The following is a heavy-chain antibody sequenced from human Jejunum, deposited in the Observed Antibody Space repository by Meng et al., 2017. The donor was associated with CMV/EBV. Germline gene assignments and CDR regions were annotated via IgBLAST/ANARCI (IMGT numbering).Heavy chain of an antibody. D-gene: IGHD2-15*01. J-gene: IGHJ4*02. CDR3: AKDNDKGGTCYSPIDY. V-gene: IGHV3-23*01. CDR2: ICSSNNNT. CDR1: FTVSRYA. Sequence: FTVSRYAMTCVRQAPGKGLEWLSTICSSNNNTYYADSVKGRFTISRDNSKNTLFLKMNSLRAEDTAVYYWAKDNDKGGTCYSPIDYWGRGTLVTVSS.